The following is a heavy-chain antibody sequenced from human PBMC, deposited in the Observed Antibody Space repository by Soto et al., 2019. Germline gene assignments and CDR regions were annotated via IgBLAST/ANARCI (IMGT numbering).Heavy chain of an antibody. Sequence: QVQLQESGPGLVKHSETLSLICTVSGGSISSYYWSWIRPLQGKGLEWIGYIDYSGSTIYNPPLKSRVTISVDTSKNQFSLKLSLKLSSVTAADTAVYYCARRWGDYFDYWGQGTLVTVSS. J-gene: IGHJ4*02. CDR1: GGSISSYY. CDR3: ARRWGDYFDY. CDR2: IDYSGST. V-gene: IGHV4-59*08. D-gene: IGHD3-16*01.